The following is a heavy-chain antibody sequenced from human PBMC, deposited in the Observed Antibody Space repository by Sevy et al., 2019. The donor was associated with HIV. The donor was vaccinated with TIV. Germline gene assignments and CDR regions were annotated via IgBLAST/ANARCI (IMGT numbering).Heavy chain of an antibody. V-gene: IGHV3-7*03. J-gene: IGHJ3*02. CDR1: GFTFSSYW. Sequence: GGSLRLSCAASGFTFSSYWMSWVRQAPGKGLEWVANIKQDGSETYYVDSVKGRFNISRDNAKNSLYLQMNSLRAEDTAVYYCARIRGIMITYGEVIHDAFDIWGQGTMVTVSS. CDR3: ARIRGIMITYGEVIHDAFDI. CDR2: IKQDGSET. D-gene: IGHD3-16*02.